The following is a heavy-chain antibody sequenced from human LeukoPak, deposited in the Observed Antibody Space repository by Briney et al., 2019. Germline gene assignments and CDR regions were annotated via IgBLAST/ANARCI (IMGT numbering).Heavy chain of an antibody. D-gene: IGHD6-13*01. V-gene: IGHV1-46*01. CDR3: ARDPLRSTWSTYYNALDV. Sequence: ASVKVSCKASGYIFTKYYMQWVRQAPGQGLEWMGIINPSDGGTNYAQKFQGRVTMTTDTSTSTAYMELRSLTSDDTAVYYCARDPLRSTWSTYYNALDVWGQGTTVTVSS. CDR1: GYIFTKYY. J-gene: IGHJ6*02. CDR2: INPSDGGT.